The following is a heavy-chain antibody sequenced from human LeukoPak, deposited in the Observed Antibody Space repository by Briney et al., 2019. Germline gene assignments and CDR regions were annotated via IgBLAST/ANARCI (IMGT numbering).Heavy chain of an antibody. CDR1: GFSFSSYW. CDR2: IKQDGSEK. CDR3: AREGVGYCSGATCYRDTTWFDP. D-gene: IGHD2-15*01. Sequence: GGSLRLSCAASGFSFSSYWMSWVRQAPGKGLEWVANIKQDGSEKYYVDSVKGRFTISRDNAKNSLYLQMNSLRAEDTAVYYCAREGVGYCSGATCYRDTTWFDPWGQGTLVTVSS. V-gene: IGHV3-7*01. J-gene: IGHJ5*02.